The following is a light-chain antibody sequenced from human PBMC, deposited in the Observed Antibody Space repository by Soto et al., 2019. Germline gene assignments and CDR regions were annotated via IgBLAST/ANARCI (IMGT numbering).Light chain of an antibody. CDR1: QGIGDD. CDR3: LEHNTYPFS. V-gene: IGKV1-17*01. Sequence: PMTQSPSSLSASVGDTVTISCRASQGIGDDLGWYQQKPGEAPRRLIYGASILPSGVPSRFSGSGSGTEFTLTISGLQPEDCATYFCLEHNTYPFSFGGGTKEEIK. CDR2: GAS. J-gene: IGKJ4*01.